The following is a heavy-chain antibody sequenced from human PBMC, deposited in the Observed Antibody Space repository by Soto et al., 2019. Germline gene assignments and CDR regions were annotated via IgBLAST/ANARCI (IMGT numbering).Heavy chain of an antibody. CDR3: ARGSPITMVRGVYFDY. V-gene: IGHV4-34*01. CDR2: INHSGST. Sequence: QVQLQQWGAGLLKPSETLSLTCAVYGGSFSGYYWSWIRQPPGKGLEWIGEINHSGSTNYNPSLKSRVTISGDTAKNQVSPKLSSVTAADTAVYYCARGSPITMVRGVYFDYWGQGTLVTVSS. D-gene: IGHD3-10*01. CDR1: GGSFSGYY. J-gene: IGHJ4*02.